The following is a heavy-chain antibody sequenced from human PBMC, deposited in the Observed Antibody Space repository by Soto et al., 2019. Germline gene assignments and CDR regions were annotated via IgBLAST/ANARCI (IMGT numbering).Heavy chain of an antibody. V-gene: IGHV4-30-4*01. D-gene: IGHD5-12*01. Sequence: QVQLQESGPGLVKPSQTLSLSCTVSGASISSGDYYWSWIRQPPGKDLEWIGYIYYTGNTVFNPSLKSRVSISVDTSKNQFSLKLNPVTAADTAVYYCSSLPDGYTSGLDYWGQGTLVTVSS. CDR3: SSLPDGYTSGLDY. CDR2: IYYTGNT. CDR1: GASISSGDYY. J-gene: IGHJ4*02.